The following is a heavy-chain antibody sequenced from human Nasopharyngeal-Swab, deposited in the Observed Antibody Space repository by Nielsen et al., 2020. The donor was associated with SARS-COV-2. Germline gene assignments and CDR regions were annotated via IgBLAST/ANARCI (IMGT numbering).Heavy chain of an antibody. V-gene: IGHV4-61*02. CDR1: GGSISSGSYY. J-gene: IGHJ6*02. CDR3: ARWRGNYGMDV. D-gene: IGHD3-16*01. CDR2: IYTSGST. Sequence: SGTLSLTCTVSGGSISSGSYYWSWIRQPAGKGLEWIGRIYTSGSTNYNPSLKSRVTISVDTSKNQFSLKLSSVTAADTAAYYCARWRGNYGMDVWGQGTTVTVSS.